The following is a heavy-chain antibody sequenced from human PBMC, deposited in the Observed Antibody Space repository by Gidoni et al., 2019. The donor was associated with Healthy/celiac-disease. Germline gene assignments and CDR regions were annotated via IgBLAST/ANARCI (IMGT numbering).Heavy chain of an antibody. CDR2: ISWNSGSI. CDR1: GFTFDDYA. J-gene: IGHJ4*02. Sequence: EVQLVESGGGLVQPGRSLRLSCAASGFTFDDYAMPWVRQAPGKGLEWVSGISWNSGSIGYADSVKGRFTISRDNAKNSLYLQMNSLRAEDTALYYCAKDIHRGYSYGPCDYWGQGTLVTVSS. CDR3: AKDIHRGYSYGPCDY. D-gene: IGHD5-18*01. V-gene: IGHV3-9*01.